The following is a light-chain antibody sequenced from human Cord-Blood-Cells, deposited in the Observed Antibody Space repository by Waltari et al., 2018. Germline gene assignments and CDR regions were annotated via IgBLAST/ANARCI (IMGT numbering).Light chain of an antibody. CDR2: AAS. CDR3: QQSYSTPPLT. Sequence: DIQMTKSPSSLSASVGDRVTITCRASQSISSYLNWYQQKPEKAPKLLSYAASSLQSGVPSRFSGSGSGTGFTLTISSLQPGDFATYYYQQSYSTPPLTFGGGTKVQIK. V-gene: IGKV1-39*01. J-gene: IGKJ4*01. CDR1: QSISSY.